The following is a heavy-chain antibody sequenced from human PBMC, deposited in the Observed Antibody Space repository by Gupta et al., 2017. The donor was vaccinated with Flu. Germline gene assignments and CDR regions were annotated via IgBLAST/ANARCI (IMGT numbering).Heavy chain of an antibody. CDR3: ARDTRDYDY. D-gene: IGHD3-16*01. CDR1: GFTLSNYG. Sequence: QVQLLESGGGVVQPGVSLRLSCAASGFTLSNYGMHWVRQAPGKGLEWVAVIWYDGSNKYYADYLKGRFTISRDNSKNTLYLQMNSLRAEDTAVYYCARDTRDYDYWGQGTLVTVSS. CDR2: IWYDGSNK. V-gene: IGHV3-33*01. J-gene: IGHJ4*02.